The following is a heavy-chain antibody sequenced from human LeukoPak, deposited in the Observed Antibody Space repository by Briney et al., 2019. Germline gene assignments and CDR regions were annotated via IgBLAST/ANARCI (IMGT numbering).Heavy chain of an antibody. CDR1: GYSFTTYA. V-gene: IGHV7-4-1*02. Sequence: ASVNVSCKASGYSFTTYAMNWVRQAPGQGLEWMGWINTNTGNPTYAQGFTGRFVFSLDTSVGTAYLQISSLKAEDTAVYYCARGRDCSGTSCRHDYWGQGTLVTVSS. CDR2: INTNTGNP. J-gene: IGHJ4*02. D-gene: IGHD2-2*01. CDR3: ARGRDCSGTSCRHDY.